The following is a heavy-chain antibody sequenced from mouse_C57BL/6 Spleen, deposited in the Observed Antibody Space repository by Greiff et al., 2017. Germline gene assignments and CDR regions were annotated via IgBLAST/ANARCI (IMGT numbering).Heavy chain of an antibody. CDR1: GYAFSSYW. J-gene: IGHJ4*01. CDR2: IYPGDGDT. CDR3: AREGYYGSRDAMDY. Sequence: LVESGAELVKPGASVKISCKASGYAFSSYWMNWVKQRPGKGLEWIGQIYPGDGDTNYNGKFKGKATLTADKSSSTAYMQLSSLTSEDSAVYFCAREGYYGSRDAMDYWGQGTSVTVSS. V-gene: IGHV1-80*01. D-gene: IGHD1-1*01.